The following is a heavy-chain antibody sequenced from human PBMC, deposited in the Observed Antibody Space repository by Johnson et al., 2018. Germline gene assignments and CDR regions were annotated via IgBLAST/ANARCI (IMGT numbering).Heavy chain of an antibody. Sequence: VQLVQSGGGLVKPGGSLRLSCAASGFPFISYIMSWVRQAPGKGLEWVSSISKSGALSYANSVKGRFTVSRDNAKTSLYLQMTSLRADDTAVYYCTTYSRQDCTLPGGFYWYFDLWGRGTLVTVSS. CDR1: GFPFISYI. J-gene: IGHJ2*01. CDR2: ISKSGAL. CDR3: TTYSRQDCTLPGGFYWYFDL. V-gene: IGHV3-21*01. D-gene: IGHD2-8*01.